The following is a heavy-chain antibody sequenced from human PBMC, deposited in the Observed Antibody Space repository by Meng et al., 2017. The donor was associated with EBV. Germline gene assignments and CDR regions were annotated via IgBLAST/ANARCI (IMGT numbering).Heavy chain of an antibody. Sequence: GQLVQVGAEVKKPGASVKVSCKASGYTFTSYDINWVRQATGQGLEWMGWMNPNSGNTGYAQKFQGRVTMTRNTSISTAYMELSSLRSEDTAVYYCARGRGVYCSGGSCYPGWFDPWGQGTLVTVSS. J-gene: IGHJ5*02. V-gene: IGHV1-8*01. CDR1: GYTFTSYD. CDR2: MNPNSGNT. CDR3: ARGRGVYCSGGSCYPGWFDP. D-gene: IGHD2-15*01.